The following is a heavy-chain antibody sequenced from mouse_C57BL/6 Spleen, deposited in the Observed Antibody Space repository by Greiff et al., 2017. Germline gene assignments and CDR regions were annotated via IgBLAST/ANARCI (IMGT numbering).Heavy chain of an antibody. V-gene: IGHV1-82*01. Sequence: QVQLQQSGPELVKPGASVKISCKASGYAFSSSWMNWVKQRPGKGLEWIGRIYPGDGDTNDNGKFKGKATLTADKSSSTAYMQLSSLTSEDSAVYFCALLPSRYFDVWGTGTTVTVSS. CDR1: GYAFSSSW. J-gene: IGHJ1*03. D-gene: IGHD2-10*01. CDR3: ALLPSRYFDV. CDR2: IYPGDGDT.